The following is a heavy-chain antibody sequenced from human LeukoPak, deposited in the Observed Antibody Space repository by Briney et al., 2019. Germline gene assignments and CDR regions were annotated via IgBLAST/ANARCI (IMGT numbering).Heavy chain of an antibody. Sequence: SETLSLTCAVYGGSFSGYYWSWIRQPPGKGLEWIGEINHSGSTNYNPSLKSRVTISVDTSKNQFSLELSSVTAADTAVYYCARRVIRWGGYSGYDVFDYWGQGTLVTVSS. CDR3: ARRVIRWGGYSGYDVFDY. CDR2: INHSGST. J-gene: IGHJ4*02. D-gene: IGHD5-12*01. CDR1: GGSFSGYY. V-gene: IGHV4-34*01.